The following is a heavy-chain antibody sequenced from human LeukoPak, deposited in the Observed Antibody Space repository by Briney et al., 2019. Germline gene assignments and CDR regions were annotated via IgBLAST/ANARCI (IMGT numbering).Heavy chain of an antibody. CDR2: ISYDGGDK. J-gene: IGHJ4*02. CDR1: GFSFSDYG. V-gene: IGHV3-30*18. D-gene: IGHD4-23*01. Sequence: GGSLRLSCAASGFSFSDYGMHWVRQAPGKGLEWVAVISYDGGDKHYGDSVKGRFTISRDNSENMLYLQMNSLRVEDTALYYCAEQWDHGGLADCWGQGTLVTVSS. CDR3: AEQWDHGGLADC.